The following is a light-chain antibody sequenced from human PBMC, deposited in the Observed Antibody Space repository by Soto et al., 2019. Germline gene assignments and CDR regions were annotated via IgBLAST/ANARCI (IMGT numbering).Light chain of an antibody. CDR2: DSS. CDR3: QQYGTSPPT. J-gene: IGKJ3*01. V-gene: IGKV3-20*01. CDR1: QSVHSS. Sequence: EIVLTQSPGTLSLSPGERATLSCRASQSVHSSLAWYQQKPGQAPRLLIYDSSFRATGVPDRLSGGGSGTDFTLTISRLEPEDFAVYYCQQYGTSPPTFGPGTKVDIK.